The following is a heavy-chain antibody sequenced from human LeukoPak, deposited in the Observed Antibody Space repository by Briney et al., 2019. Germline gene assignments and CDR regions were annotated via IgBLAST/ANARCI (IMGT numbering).Heavy chain of an antibody. Sequence: PGGSLRLSCAASGFTFSSYWMSWVRQASGKGLEWVANIKQDGSEKYYVNSVKGRFTISRDNAKNTLYLQMNSLRAEDTAVYYCARDRLRYFVDYWGQGTLVTVSS. J-gene: IGHJ4*02. D-gene: IGHD1-1*01. CDR2: IKQDGSEK. CDR3: ARDRLRYFVDY. V-gene: IGHV3-7*01. CDR1: GFTFSSYW.